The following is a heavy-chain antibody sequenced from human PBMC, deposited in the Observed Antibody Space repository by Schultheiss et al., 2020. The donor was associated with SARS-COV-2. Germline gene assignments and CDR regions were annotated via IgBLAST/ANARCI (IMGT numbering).Heavy chain of an antibody. J-gene: IGHJ4*02. CDR3: ARGRACSSTSCLIDY. Sequence: SETLSLTCTVSGGSISSYYWSWVRQPPGKGLEWIGEINHSGSTNYNPSLKSRVTISVDTSKNQFSLKLSSVTAADTAVYYCARGRACSSTSCLIDYWGQGTLVTVSS. CDR2: INHSGST. CDR1: GGSISSYY. D-gene: IGHD2-2*01. V-gene: IGHV4-34*01.